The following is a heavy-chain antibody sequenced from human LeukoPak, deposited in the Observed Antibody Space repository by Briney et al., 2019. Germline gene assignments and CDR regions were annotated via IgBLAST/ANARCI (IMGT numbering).Heavy chain of an antibody. D-gene: IGHD3-22*01. CDR1: GYTFTGYY. V-gene: IGHV1-2*02. CDR2: INPNSGGT. Sequence: ASVKVSCKASGYTFTGYYMHWVRQAPGQGLEWMGWINPNSGGTNYAQKFQGRVTMTRDTSISTAYMELSRLRSDDTAVYYCARPLSSYYYDSHDAFDIWGQGTMVTVSS. J-gene: IGHJ3*02. CDR3: ARPLSSYYYDSHDAFDI.